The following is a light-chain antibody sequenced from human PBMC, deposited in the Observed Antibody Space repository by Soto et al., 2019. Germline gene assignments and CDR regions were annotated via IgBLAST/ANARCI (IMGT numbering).Light chain of an antibody. CDR1: QSVSSN. CDR2: GAS. V-gene: IGKV3-15*01. CDR3: QQYNNWPLSYT. J-gene: IGKJ2*01. Sequence: EIVMTQSPATLSVSPGERATLSCRASQSVSSNLAWYQQKPGQAPRLLIYGASTRATGIPDRFSGSVSGTEFAVTISSLQSEDFAVYYGQQYNNWPLSYTFGHGTKLEIK.